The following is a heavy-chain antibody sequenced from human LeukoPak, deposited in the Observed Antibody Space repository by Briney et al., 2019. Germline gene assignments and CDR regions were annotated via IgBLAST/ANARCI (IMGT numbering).Heavy chain of an antibody. Sequence: GGSLRLSCAASGFTFSSYSMNWVRQAPGKGLEWVSYISSSSSTIYYADSVKGRFTISRDNAKNSLYLQMNSLRDEDTAVYYCARVLDGVGATRSFDYWGQGTLVTVSS. J-gene: IGHJ4*02. CDR2: ISSSSSTI. V-gene: IGHV3-48*02. D-gene: IGHD1-26*01. CDR3: ARVLDGVGATRSFDY. CDR1: GFTFSSYS.